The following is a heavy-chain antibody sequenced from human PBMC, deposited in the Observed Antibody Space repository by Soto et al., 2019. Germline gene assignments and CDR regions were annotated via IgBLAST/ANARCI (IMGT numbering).Heavy chain of an antibody. CDR2: INAGNGNT. CDR3: AREAPYLGSGIYGDGMDV. D-gene: IGHD3-10*01. J-gene: IGHJ6*02. V-gene: IGHV1-3*01. CDR1: GYTFTTYA. Sequence: QVQLVQSGAEVKKPGASVKVSCRASGYTFTTYAIHWVRQAPGRGLERMGWINAGNGNTKFSQKFQGSVTITMDTSASTAYMELSSLRSEDTAVYYCAREAPYLGSGIYGDGMDVWGQGTTVTVSS.